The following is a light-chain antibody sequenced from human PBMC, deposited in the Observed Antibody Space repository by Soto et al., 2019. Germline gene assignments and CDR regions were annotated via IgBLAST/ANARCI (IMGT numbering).Light chain of an antibody. CDR2: KVS. Sequence: DVVMTQSPLSLPVTLGQPASISCRSNQSLVHSDGIAYFSWFQQRPGRSPRRLIYKVSNRDSGVPARFSGSGSGTDFGLKLSRVEAEDVGVYYCMQGTHWPITYGQGTRLEIK. CDR1: QSLVHSDGIAY. CDR3: MQGTHWPIT. V-gene: IGKV2-30*02. J-gene: IGKJ5*01.